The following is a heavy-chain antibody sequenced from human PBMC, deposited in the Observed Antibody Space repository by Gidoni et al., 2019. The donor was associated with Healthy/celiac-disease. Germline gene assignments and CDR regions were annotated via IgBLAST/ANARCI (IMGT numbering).Heavy chain of an antibody. J-gene: IGHJ4*02. D-gene: IGHD2-2*01. CDR2: IAYDGSNK. CDR3: AKEADPVVVPAAPPEVMPDY. CDR1: GFTFSSYG. V-gene: IGHV3-30*18. Sequence: QVQLVESGGGVVQPGRSLRLSCAASGFTFSSYGMHWVRQAPGKGLEWVAVIAYDGSNKYYADSVKGRFTISRDNSKNTLYLQMNSLRAEDTAVYYCAKEADPVVVPAAPPEVMPDYWGQGTLVTVSS.